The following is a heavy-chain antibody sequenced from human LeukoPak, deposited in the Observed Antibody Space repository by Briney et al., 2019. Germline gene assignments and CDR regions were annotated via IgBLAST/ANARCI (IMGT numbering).Heavy chain of an antibody. CDR3: ARETVTTVYGSLDN. CDR1: GFIFSSYA. D-gene: IGHD4-17*01. Sequence: GRSLRLACEASGFIFSSYAIHWLRQAPGEGLQWVAVISYDGSNKYYADSVKGRFTISRDNSKNTLYLQMNSLRAEDTAVYYCARETVTTVYGSLDNWGQGTLVTVSS. V-gene: IGHV3-30*04. CDR2: ISYDGSNK. J-gene: IGHJ4*02.